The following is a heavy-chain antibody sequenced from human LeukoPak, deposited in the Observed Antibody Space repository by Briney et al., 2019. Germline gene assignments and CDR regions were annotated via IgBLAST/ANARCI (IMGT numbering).Heavy chain of an antibody. CDR3: ARGCGIAAAGGYFQH. J-gene: IGHJ1*01. CDR2: INPNSSVT. Sequence: ASVKPCCKASGYPVTRSYMLWVRQAPGHRLEWRGWINPNSSVTEYAPKFQPWSTMTRDPSISTAYMELSRLRSDDTAVYYCARGCGIAAAGGYFQHWGQGTLVTVSS. V-gene: IGHV1-2*04. D-gene: IGHD6-13*01. CDR1: GYPVTRSY.